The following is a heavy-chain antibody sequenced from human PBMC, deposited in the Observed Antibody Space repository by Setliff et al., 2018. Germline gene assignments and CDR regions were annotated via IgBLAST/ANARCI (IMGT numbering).Heavy chain of an antibody. Sequence: GASVKVSCKASGYTFISYGISWVRQAPGQGLEWMGWISAYNGNTNYAQKLQGRVTMTTDTSTSTAYMELRSLRSDDTAVYHCARVLFHCSSTSCYLDAFDIWGQGTMVTVSS. CDR2: ISAYNGNT. CDR3: ARVLFHCSSTSCYLDAFDI. V-gene: IGHV1-18*01. J-gene: IGHJ3*02. CDR1: GYTFISYG. D-gene: IGHD2-2*01.